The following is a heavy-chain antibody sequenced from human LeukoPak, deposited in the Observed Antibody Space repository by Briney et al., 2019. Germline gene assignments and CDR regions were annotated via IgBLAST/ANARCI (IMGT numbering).Heavy chain of an antibody. J-gene: IGHJ3*01. V-gene: IGHV5-51*01. CDR1: GYNFPRHW. D-gene: IGHD2-21*02. Sequence: GESLKISCATSGYNFPRHWIGWVRQMPGKGLEYVGVIFPDDSDTRYSPSSEGHVTISADTSTNTAYLQWRSLQASDTAMYFCASRVGVAGTFDAFDLWGQETMVTVSS. CDR3: ASRVGVAGTFDAFDL. CDR2: IFPDDSDT.